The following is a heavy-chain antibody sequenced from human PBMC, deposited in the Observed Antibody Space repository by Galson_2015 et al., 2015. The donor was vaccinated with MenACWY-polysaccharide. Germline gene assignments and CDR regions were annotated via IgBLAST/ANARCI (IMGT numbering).Heavy chain of an antibody. J-gene: IGHJ3*01. CDR2: ISFDGSGE. Sequence: SLRLSCAASGLSFSSYAMHWVRQAPGKGPEWVAVISFDGSGEHHADSVKGRFTISRDNSKNTVSLQMSGLRAEDTAVYYCAKGLIASRADAFDVWGQGTMVTVSS. D-gene: IGHD2-21*01. V-gene: IGHV3-30*18. CDR3: AKGLIASRADAFDV. CDR1: GLSFSSYA.